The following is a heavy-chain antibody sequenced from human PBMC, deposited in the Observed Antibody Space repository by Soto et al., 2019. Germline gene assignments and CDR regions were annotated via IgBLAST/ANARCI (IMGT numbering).Heavy chain of an antibody. V-gene: IGHV1-46*01. CDR2: INPSGGST. J-gene: IGHJ4*02. CDR3: ASEYRIAFTLRPYVSYSNFVPY. D-gene: IGHD2-15*01. Sequence: ASVKFSWKASGYTFISYYMHWVRQAPGQGLDCMGIINPSGGSTSYAQKFQGRVTMTRDTSTSTVYMELSSLRSEDTAVYYCASEYRIAFTLRPYVSYSNFVPYWGQRALVTVSS. CDR1: GYTFISYY.